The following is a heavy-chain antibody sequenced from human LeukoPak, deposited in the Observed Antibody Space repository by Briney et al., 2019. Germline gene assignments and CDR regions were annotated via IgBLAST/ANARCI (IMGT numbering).Heavy chain of an antibody. V-gene: IGHV3-23*01. D-gene: IGHD3-10*01. CDR2: ISGNSGTT. J-gene: IGHJ6*03. CDR1: GFTFSSYD. CDR3: AKAGRGGAITMVRGVKGDYYYMDV. Sequence: GGSLRLSCAASGFTFSSYDMNWVRQAPGKGLEWVSGISGNSGTTYYADSVKGRFTISRDNSKNTLYLQMTSTRAEDTAVYYCAKAGRGGAITMVRGVKGDYYYMDVWGKGTTVSISS.